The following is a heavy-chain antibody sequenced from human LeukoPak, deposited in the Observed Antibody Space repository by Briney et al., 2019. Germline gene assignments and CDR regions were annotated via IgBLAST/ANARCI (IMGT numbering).Heavy chain of an antibody. CDR1: GFIFNGYN. D-gene: IGHD2-8*01. Sequence: GGSLRLSCAASGFIFNGYNMNWVRQAPGKGLEWISYITSSSSSNSYADSVKGRFTLSRDNAKNSLFLQMYSLRAEDTAVYYCVREKDDNGVLDYWGQGSLVTVSS. CDR3: VREKDDNGVLDY. J-gene: IGHJ4*02. CDR2: ITSSSSSN. V-gene: IGHV3-21*05.